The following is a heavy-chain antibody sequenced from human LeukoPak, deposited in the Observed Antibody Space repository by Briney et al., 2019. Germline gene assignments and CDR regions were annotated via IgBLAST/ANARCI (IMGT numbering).Heavy chain of an antibody. J-gene: IGHJ6*03. CDR3: AARVVVAATQDYYYYYYMDV. CDR1: GGSITSYY. Sequence: SETLSLTCTVSGGSITSYYWSWFRQPPGKGLEFIGYIFYTGSTNYNPSLKSRVTISVDTSKNQFSLKLSSVTAADTAVYYCAARVVVAATQDYYYYYYMDVWGKGTTVTVSS. CDR2: IFYTGST. V-gene: IGHV4-59*01. D-gene: IGHD2-15*01.